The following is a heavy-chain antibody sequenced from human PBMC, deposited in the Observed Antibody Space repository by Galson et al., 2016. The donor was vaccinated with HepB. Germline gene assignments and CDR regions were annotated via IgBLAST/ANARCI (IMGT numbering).Heavy chain of an antibody. CDR1: GFSFSDYA. CDR3: TNDVGLVMFGL. CDR2: ISSDGDNK. J-gene: IGHJ4*02. Sequence: SLRLSCAVSGFSFSDYAMSWVRQGPGKRLEWVSTISSDGDNKHYLDSVKGRFTVSRDNSKNTLDLQMNGLRAEDTAVYYCTNDVGLVMFGLWGRGTLVTVSS. V-gene: IGHV3-23*01. D-gene: IGHD2/OR15-2a*01.